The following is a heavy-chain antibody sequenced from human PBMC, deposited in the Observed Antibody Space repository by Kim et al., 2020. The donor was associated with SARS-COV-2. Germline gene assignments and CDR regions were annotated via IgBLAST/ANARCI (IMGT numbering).Heavy chain of an antibody. CDR3: ARDYSSGFIDY. Sequence: GGSLRLSCAASGFTFSSYGVHWVRQAPGKGLEWVAVIWYDGSDKYYPDSVKGRFTISRDNSKNTVYLQMNSLRAEDTAVYYCARDYSSGFIDYWGQGTLVTVSS. CDR2: IWYDGSDK. V-gene: IGHV3-33*01. CDR1: GFTFSSYG. J-gene: IGHJ4*02. D-gene: IGHD6-19*01.